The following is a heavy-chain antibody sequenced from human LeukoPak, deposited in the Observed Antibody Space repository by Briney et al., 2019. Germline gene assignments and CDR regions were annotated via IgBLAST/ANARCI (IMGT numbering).Heavy chain of an antibody. CDR3: AREWGLALSTGPFDP. D-gene: IGHD3/OR15-3a*01. Sequence: SETLSLTCTVSGGSISSYYWSWIRQPAGKGLEWIGRIYTSGSTNYNPSLKSQVTMSVDTSKNQFSLKLSSVTAADTAVYYCAREWGLALSTGPFDPWGQGTLVTVSS. CDR2: IYTSGST. CDR1: GGSISSYY. J-gene: IGHJ5*02. V-gene: IGHV4-4*07.